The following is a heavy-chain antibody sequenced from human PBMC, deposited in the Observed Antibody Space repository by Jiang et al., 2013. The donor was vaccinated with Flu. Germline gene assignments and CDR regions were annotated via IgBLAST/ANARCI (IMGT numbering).Heavy chain of an antibody. J-gene: IGHJ6*02. Sequence: VQLVESGGGVVQPGGSLRLSCAASGFMFNIHAMHWVRQAPGKGLEWVAVMSNHGTNEDYADSVKGRFTISRDNSKNTLYLQMDSLRSEDTAVYYCARDRADGDAGYYYGMDVWGQGTTVTVSS. CDR1: GFMFNIHA. CDR2: MSNHGTNE. D-gene: IGHD3-10*01. V-gene: IGHV3-30-3*01. CDR3: ARDRADGDAGYYYGMDV.